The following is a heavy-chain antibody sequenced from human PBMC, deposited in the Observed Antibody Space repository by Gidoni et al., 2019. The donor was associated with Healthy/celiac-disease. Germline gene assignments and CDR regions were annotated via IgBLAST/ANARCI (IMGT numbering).Heavy chain of an antibody. D-gene: IGHD1-20*01. J-gene: IGHJ4*02. CDR2: IYPGDSDT. V-gene: IGHV5-51*01. CDR1: GYTFSTYW. CDR3: ARRSYNWNHFDY. Sequence: EVQVVQSGAEVKKPGESLKISCEGSGYTFSTYWIGWVRQMPGKGLEWMGIIYPGDSDTRYSPSFQGQVTISADKSISTAYLQWSSLKAADTAMYYCARRSYNWNHFDYWGQGTLVTVSS.